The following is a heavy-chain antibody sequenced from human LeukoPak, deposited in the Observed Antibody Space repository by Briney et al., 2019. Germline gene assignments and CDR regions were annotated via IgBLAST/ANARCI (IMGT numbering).Heavy chain of an antibody. CDR1: GFTFSSYA. CDR2: ISGSGDDT. CDR3: AKPHYSGSGSYSREDL. J-gene: IGHJ5*02. V-gene: IGHV3-23*01. Sequence: GGSLRLSCAASGFTFSSYAMTWVRQAPGKGLECVSAISGSGDDTYYADSVKGRFTISRDNSKITVYLQMNSLRAEDTAVYYCAKPHYSGSGSYSREDLWGQGTLVTVSS. D-gene: IGHD3-10*01.